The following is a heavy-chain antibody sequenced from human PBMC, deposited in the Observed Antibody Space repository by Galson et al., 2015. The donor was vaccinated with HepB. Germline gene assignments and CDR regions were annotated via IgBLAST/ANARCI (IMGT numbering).Heavy chain of an antibody. Sequence: SVKVSCKASGYTFTSYGISWVRQAPGQGLEWMGWISAYNGNTNYAQKLQGRVTMTTDTSTSTAYMELRSLRSDDTAVYYCARDDISGALDQLMNYWGQGTLVTVSS. J-gene: IGHJ4*02. D-gene: IGHD1-1*01. V-gene: IGHV1-18*01. CDR3: ARDDISGALDQLMNY. CDR2: ISAYNGNT. CDR1: GYTFTSYG.